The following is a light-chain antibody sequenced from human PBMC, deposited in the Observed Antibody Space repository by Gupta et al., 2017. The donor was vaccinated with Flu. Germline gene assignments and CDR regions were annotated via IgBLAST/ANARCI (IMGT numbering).Light chain of an antibody. J-gene: IGLJ2*01. CDR3: SSYTSSPV. Sequence: QSALTQPASVSGSPGQSITISCTGTSSDVGGYNYVSWYQQHPGKAPKLMIYEVRKRPSGVANRFSGSKSGNTASLTISGRQAEDEADYYCSSYTSSPVFGGGTKLTVL. CDR1: SSDVGGYNY. V-gene: IGLV2-14*01. CDR2: EVR.